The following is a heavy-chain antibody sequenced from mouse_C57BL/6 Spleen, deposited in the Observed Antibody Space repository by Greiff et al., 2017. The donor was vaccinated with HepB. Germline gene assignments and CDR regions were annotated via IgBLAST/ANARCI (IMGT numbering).Heavy chain of an antibody. J-gene: IGHJ4*01. Sequence: EVQLQQSGPELVKPGASVKIPCKASGYTFTDYNMDWVKQSHGKSLEWIGDINPNNGGTIYNQKFKGKATLTVDKSSSTAYMELRSLTSEDTAVYYCARWRLPYYAMDYWGQGTSVTVSS. CDR1: GYTFTDYN. V-gene: IGHV1-18*01. CDR2: INPNNGGT. D-gene: IGHD2-4*01. CDR3: ARWRLPYYAMDY.